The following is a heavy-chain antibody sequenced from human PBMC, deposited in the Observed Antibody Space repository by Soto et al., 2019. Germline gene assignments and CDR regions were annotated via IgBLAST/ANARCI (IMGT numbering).Heavy chain of an antibody. CDR2: INPKSGGT. V-gene: IGHV1-2*04. J-gene: IGHJ6*02. CDR3: ARGDSTDCSNGVCSFFYNHDMDV. Sequence: ASVKVSCKASGYSFTDYHIHWVRQAPGQGLEWLGRINPKSGGTSTAQKFQGWVTMTTDTSISTASMELTRLTSDDKAIYYCARGDSTDCSNGVCSFFYNHDMDVWGQGTTVTVSS. D-gene: IGHD2-8*01. CDR1: GYSFTDYH.